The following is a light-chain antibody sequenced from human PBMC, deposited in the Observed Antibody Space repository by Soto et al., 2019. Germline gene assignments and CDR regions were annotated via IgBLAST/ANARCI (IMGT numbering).Light chain of an antibody. CDR1: QGKNAC. V-gene: IGKV1-9*01. CDR3: QQLTDRRVS. CDR2: ASA. J-gene: IGKJ2*01. Sequence: IQLTQSPSSLSTSVGDRVTSSCRDRQGKNACVAWYQQKARKAPKRLIFASATLQRDVPSRSSGSGTETDFTLTISRRPPEEFASYYCQQLTDRRVSFGQGTKVDVK.